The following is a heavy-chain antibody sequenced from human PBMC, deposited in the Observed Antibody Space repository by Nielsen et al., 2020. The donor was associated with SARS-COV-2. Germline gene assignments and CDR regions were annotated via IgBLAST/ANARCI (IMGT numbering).Heavy chain of an antibody. Sequence: SCKASGFTFSSYAMSWVRQAPGKGLEWVSAISGSGGSTYYADPVKGRFTISRDNSKNTLYLQMNSLRAEDTAVYYCAKVSGSYYGPLAAFDIWGQGTMVTVSS. CDR2: ISGSGGST. CDR3: AKVSGSYYGPLAAFDI. J-gene: IGHJ3*02. CDR1: GFTFSSYA. V-gene: IGHV3-23*01. D-gene: IGHD1-26*01.